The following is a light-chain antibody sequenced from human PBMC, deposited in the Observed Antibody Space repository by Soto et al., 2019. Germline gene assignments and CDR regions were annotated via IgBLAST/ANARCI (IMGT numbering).Light chain of an antibody. Sequence: DIQMTQSPSSLSASVGDRVTITCRASQSIRNDLNWYQQRPGKAPKLLMYTTSKLERGVPSRFSGSGSGTDFTLTINNLQPEDFGTYYCQHGFSRPRTFGLGTTVEVK. J-gene: IGKJ1*01. V-gene: IGKV1-39*01. CDR3: QHGFSRPRT. CDR1: QSIRND. CDR2: TTS.